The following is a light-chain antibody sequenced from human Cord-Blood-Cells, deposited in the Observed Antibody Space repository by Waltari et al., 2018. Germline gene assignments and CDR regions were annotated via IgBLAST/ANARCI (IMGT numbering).Light chain of an antibody. CDR3: AAWDDSLSGFVV. J-gene: IGLJ2*01. Sequence: QSVLTQPPSASGTPGQRVTISCSGSSSNIGSNYVYWYQQLPGTAPKLLIYRNKQRPSGVPDRFSCSKSGTSASLAISGLRSEDEADYYCAAWDDSLSGFVVFGGGTKLTVL. CDR1: SSNIGSNY. V-gene: IGLV1-47*01. CDR2: RNK.